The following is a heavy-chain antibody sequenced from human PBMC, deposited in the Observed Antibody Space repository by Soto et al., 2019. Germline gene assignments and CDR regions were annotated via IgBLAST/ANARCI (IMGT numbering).Heavy chain of an antibody. CDR3: AKDTGSGWSYFHY. V-gene: IGHV3-7*03. J-gene: IGHJ4*02. CDR2: INEDGSAG. Sequence: GGSLRLSCTASGFTFSNHWMTWIRQPPGKGPERVANINEDGSAGYYVDSVRGRFIISRDNAKNSLYLQMNSLRAEDTALYFCAKDTGSGWSYFHYWGLGTLVTVSS. CDR1: GFTFSNHW. D-gene: IGHD6-19*01.